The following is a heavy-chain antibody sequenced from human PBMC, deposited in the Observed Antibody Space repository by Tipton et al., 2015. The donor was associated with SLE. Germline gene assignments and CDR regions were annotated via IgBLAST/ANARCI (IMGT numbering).Heavy chain of an antibody. CDR2: IYGDGSST. D-gene: IGHD5-18*01. J-gene: IGHJ3*01. CDR3: ALQRGYSYGSGSNRPFDV. V-gene: IGHV3-23*03. CDR1: GFTFSSYA. Sequence: GSLRLSCAASGFTFSSYAMNWVRQAPGKGLEWVSGIYGDGSSTYYADSVRGRFTISRDNSKNTLYLQMHSLRAEDTAVYYCALQRGYSYGSGSNRPFDVWGQGTMVTVSS.